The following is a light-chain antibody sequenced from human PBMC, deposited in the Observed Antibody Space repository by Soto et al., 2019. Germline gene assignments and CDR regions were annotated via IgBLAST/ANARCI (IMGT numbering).Light chain of an antibody. CDR2: AAS. Sequence: EIVMAQSPATLSVSPGERATLSCRASQSVSTNVAWYQQKPGQAPRLLIYAASSRATGIPDRFSGSGSGTDFTLTISRLEPEDFAVYYCQQYGSSLFSFGPGTKVDIK. V-gene: IGKV3-20*01. CDR3: QQYGSSLFS. J-gene: IGKJ3*01. CDR1: QSVSTN.